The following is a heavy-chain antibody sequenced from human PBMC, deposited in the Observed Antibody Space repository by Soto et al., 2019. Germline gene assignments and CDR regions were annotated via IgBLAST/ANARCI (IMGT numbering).Heavy chain of an antibody. CDR3: ARDLGVGAASDD. V-gene: IGHV1-3*01. J-gene: IGHJ4*02. CDR1: GYTFTSYA. Sequence: QVQLVQSGAEVKKPGASVKVSCKASGYTFTSYAMHWVRQAPGQRLEWMGWINAGNGNTKYSQTFQGRVTITRDTSAITAYMELSSLISEDTAVYYCARDLGVGAASDDWGQGTLVTVSS. D-gene: IGHD1-26*01. CDR2: INAGNGNT.